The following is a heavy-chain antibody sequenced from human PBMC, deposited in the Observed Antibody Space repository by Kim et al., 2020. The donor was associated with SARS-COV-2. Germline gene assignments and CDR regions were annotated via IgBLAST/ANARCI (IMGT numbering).Heavy chain of an antibody. CDR3: ARVVYSGSYLVDD. J-gene: IGHJ4*02. Sequence: YNASLRSRVTISVDTSKNRFALKLGSVTAADTAVYYCARVVYSGSYLVDDWGQGTLVNVSS. D-gene: IGHD1-26*01. V-gene: IGHV4-59*01.